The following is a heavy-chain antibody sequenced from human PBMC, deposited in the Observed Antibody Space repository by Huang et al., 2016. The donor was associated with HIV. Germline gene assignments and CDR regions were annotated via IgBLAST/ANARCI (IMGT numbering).Heavy chain of an antibody. J-gene: IGHJ6*03. CDR3: AHIGRLGNYYMDV. V-gene: IGHV2-5*02. D-gene: IGHD7-27*01. CDR1: GFSLNNKGVG. CDR2: IYWDDDK. Sequence: QITLKESGPTVIKPTQTLTLTCSFSGFSLNNKGVGVGWIRQPPGKALEWLVLIYWDDDKRFTPSLKNRITITKDTSKNQVVFTMTNLDPMDTGTYYCAHIGRLGNYYMDVWGNGTTVTVSS.